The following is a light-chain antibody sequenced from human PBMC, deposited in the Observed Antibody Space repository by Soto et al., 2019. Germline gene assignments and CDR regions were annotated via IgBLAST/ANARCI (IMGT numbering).Light chain of an antibody. Sequence: QSVLTQPASVSGSPGQSITISCTGTSSDVGGYNYVSWYQQHPGKAPKLMIYDVSNRPSGVSNRFSGSKSGNTASLTISGLKYEDEADYYCSSYTSSSTLVFGTGTKVXVL. CDR2: DVS. V-gene: IGLV2-14*01. J-gene: IGLJ1*01. CDR3: SSYTSSSTLV. CDR1: SSDVGGYNY.